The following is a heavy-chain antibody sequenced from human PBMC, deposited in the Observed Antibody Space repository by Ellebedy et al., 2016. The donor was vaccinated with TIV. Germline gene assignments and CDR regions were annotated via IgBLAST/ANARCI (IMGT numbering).Heavy chain of an antibody. CDR1: GGSLSGYY. J-gene: IGHJ6*02. D-gene: IGHD6-19*01. CDR2: IVHTGAT. CDR3: ARGRPAVVGALNYGLDV. V-gene: IGHV4-34*01. Sequence: MPSETLSLTCAVSGGSLSGYYWSWIRQLPGKGLEWIGEIVHTGATNYSPSLKSRVSISQDTSKSQFSLQLSSVAAADTAVYYCARGRPAVVGALNYGLDVWGQGTTVTVSS.